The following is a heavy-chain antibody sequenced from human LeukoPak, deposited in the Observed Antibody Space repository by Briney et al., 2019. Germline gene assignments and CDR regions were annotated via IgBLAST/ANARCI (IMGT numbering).Heavy chain of an antibody. CDR2: ISSSGNTI. CDR1: GFTFSDYY. J-gene: IGHJ4*02. CDR3: GRLGGRSHWDY. Sequence: GGSLRLSCAASGFTFSDYYMSWIRQAPGKGLEWVSYISSSGNTIYYADSVKGRFTFSRDNAKNSLYLQMNSLRAEDTAVYYRGRLGGRSHWDYWGQGTLVTVSS. D-gene: IGHD1-26*01. V-gene: IGHV3-11*04.